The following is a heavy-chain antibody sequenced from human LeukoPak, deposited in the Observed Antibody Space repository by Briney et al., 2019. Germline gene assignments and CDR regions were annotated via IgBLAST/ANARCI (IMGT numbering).Heavy chain of an antibody. CDR1: GGSVSSNTYY. CDR2: IYYSVNT. V-gene: IGHV4-39*07. CDR3: VRGTVTTRRLFDP. D-gene: IGHD4-17*01. J-gene: IGHJ5*02. Sequence: SETLSLTCTVSGGSVSSNTYYWGWIRQPPGKGLEWIGTIYYSVNTYYNPSLKSRVTISVDTSKSQFSLKLSSVTAADTAVHYCVRGTVTTRRLFDPWGQGTLVTVSS.